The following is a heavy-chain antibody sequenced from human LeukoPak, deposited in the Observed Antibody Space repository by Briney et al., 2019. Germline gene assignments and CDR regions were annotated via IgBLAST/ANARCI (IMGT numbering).Heavy chain of an antibody. D-gene: IGHD2-2*01. CDR1: GFTFSSYG. CDR3: AKAAGFCSSTSCPGDY. J-gene: IGHJ4*02. CDR2: ISYDGSNK. V-gene: IGHV3-30*18. Sequence: GGSLRLSCAASGFTFSSYGMHWVRQAPGKGLEWVAVISYDGSNKYYADSVKGRFTISRDRSKNTVYLQMNSLRPEDTALYYCAKAAGFCSSTSCPGDYWGQGTLVTVSA.